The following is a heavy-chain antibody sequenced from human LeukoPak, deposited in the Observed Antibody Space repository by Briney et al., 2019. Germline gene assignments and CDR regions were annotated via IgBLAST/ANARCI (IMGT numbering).Heavy chain of an antibody. J-gene: IGHJ4*02. V-gene: IGHV4-39*01. Sequence: SETLSLTCTVSGGSISSSSYYWGWIRQPPGKGLEWIGSIYYSGSTYYNPSLKSRVTISVDTSKNQFSLKLSSVTAADTAVYYCARGSIAVAGTGRALFDYWGQGTLVTVSS. D-gene: IGHD6-19*01. CDR1: GGSISSSSYY. CDR2: IYYSGST. CDR3: ARGSIAVAGTGRALFDY.